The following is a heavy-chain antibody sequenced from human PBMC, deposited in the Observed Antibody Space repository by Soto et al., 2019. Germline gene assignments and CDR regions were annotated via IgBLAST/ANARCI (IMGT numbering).Heavy chain of an antibody. CDR1: GFIFSSYN. CDR3: ARIKLVDFFFINVDVYDMDV. Sequence: PGGSLRLSCAASGFIFSSYNMNWVRQAPGKGLEWISYIRTNSSSDSRTTYHGDSVKGRFTISRDNARNSVYLQMNSLRDEDTAVYYCARIKLVDFFFINVDVYDMDVWGQGTPVTVSS. D-gene: IGHD2-15*01. J-gene: IGHJ6*02. CDR2: IRTNSSSDSRTT. V-gene: IGHV3-48*02.